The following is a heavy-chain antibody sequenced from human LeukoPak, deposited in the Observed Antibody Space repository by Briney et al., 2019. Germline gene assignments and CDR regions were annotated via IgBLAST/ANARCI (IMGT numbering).Heavy chain of an antibody. CDR2: IWYDGSNK. D-gene: IGHD3-10*01. V-gene: IGHV3-33*01. CDR1: GFTFSSYG. Sequence: GESLRLSCAASGFTFSSYGMHWVRQAPGKGLEWVAVIWYDGSNKYYADSVKGRFTISRDNSKNTLYLQMNSLRAEDTAVYYCARAGVPYYRYYYYYGMDVWGQGTTVTVSS. J-gene: IGHJ6*02. CDR3: ARAGVPYYRYYYYYGMDV.